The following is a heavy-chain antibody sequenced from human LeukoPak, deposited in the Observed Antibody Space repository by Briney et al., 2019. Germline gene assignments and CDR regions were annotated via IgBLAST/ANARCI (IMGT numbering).Heavy chain of an antibody. CDR3: ARGKTAMAVRKYYYYMDV. V-gene: IGHV4-59*08. J-gene: IGHJ6*03. CDR1: GGSISSYY. Sequence: SETLSLTCTVSGGSISSYYWSWIRQPPGKGLEWIGYIYYSGSTNYNPSLKSRVTISVDTSKNQFSLKLSSVTAADTAVYYCARGKTAMAVRKYYYYMDVWGKGTTVTVSS. CDR2: IYYSGST. D-gene: IGHD5-18*01.